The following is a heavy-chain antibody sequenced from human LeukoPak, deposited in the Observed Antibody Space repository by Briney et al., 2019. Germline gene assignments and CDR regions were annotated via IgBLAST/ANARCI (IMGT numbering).Heavy chain of an antibody. CDR1: GYSISSGYY. J-gene: IGHJ4*02. Sequence: SETLSLTCTVSGYSISSGYYWGWIRQPPGKGLEWIGSIYHSGSTNYNPSLKSRVTMSVDTSKNQFSLKLSSVTAADTAVYYCARDRGYSYGPPRGYFDYWGQGTLVTVSS. CDR2: IYHSGST. CDR3: ARDRGYSYGPPRGYFDY. D-gene: IGHD5-18*01. V-gene: IGHV4-38-2*02.